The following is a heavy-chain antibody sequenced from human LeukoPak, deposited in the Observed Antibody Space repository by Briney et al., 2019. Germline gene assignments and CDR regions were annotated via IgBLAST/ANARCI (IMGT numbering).Heavy chain of an antibody. CDR2: IYYSGST. J-gene: IGHJ4*02. V-gene: IGHV4-59*01. D-gene: IGHD4-23*01. CDR3: ARFGLRGSVVDY. Sequence: PSETLSLTCTVPGGSISSYYWSWIRQPPGKGLEWIGYIYYSGSTNYNPSLKSRVTISVDTSKNQFSLKLSSVTAADTAVYYCARFGLRGSVVDYWGQGTLVTVSS. CDR1: GGSISSYY.